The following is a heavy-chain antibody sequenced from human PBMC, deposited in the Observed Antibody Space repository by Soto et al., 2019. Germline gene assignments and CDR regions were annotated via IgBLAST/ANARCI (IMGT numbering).Heavy chain of an antibody. CDR3: ARVLWFGELSHYYYAMDV. CDR2: ISAYNGNT. D-gene: IGHD3-10*01. V-gene: IGHV1-18*01. J-gene: IGHJ6*02. Sequence: QVQLVQSGAEVKKPGASVKVSCKASGYTFTSYGISWVRQAPGQGLEWMGWISAYNGNTNYAQKLQGRVTMTTDTXTXTXHMDLRSLRSDDTAVYYCARVLWFGELSHYYYAMDVWGQGTTVTVSS. CDR1: GYTFTSYG.